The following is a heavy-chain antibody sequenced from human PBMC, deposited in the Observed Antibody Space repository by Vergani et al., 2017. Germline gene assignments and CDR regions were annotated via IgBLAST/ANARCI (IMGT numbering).Heavy chain of an antibody. CDR1: GGSISRYY. J-gene: IGHJ5*02. V-gene: IGHV4-59*01. CDR3: ARDHYYGSGSYYSGNWFDP. Sequence: QVQLQASGPGLVKPSETLSLTCTVSGGSISRYYWSWIRQPPGKGLEWIGYIYYSGSTNYNPSLKNRATVTVDTSKNQFSRKLGSVTAADTAVYYWARDHYYGSGSYYSGNWFDPWGRGTLVAFSA. CDR2: IYYSGST. D-gene: IGHD3-10*01.